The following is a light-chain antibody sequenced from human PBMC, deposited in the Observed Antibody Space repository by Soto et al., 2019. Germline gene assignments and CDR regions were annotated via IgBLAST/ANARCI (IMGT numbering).Light chain of an antibody. CDR2: GAS. V-gene: IGKV1-6*01. CDR3: LQDYNYPRT. CDR1: QGIRND. J-gene: IGKJ1*01. Sequence: AIQMTQSPSSLSASVGDSVTIICRASQGIRNDLGWYQQKPGKAPKLLIYGASSLQSGVPSRFSSSGSGTDFTLSISSLQPEDFATYYCLQDYNYPRTFGQGTTVEIK.